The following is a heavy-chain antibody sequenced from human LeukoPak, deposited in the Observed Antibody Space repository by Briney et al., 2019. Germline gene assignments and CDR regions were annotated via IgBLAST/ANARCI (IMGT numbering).Heavy chain of an antibody. CDR1: GFTFSDYY. V-gene: IGHV3-11*01. Sequence: GGSLRLSCAASGFTFSDYYMSWLRQAPGKGLEGVSYISGSGSTIYYADSVKGRFTISRDNAKNSLYLQMNSLRAEDTAVYYWAREIDYDEAYVFHIWGQGTMVTVS. D-gene: IGHD3-22*01. CDR2: ISGSGSTI. CDR3: AREIDYDEAYVFHI. J-gene: IGHJ3*02.